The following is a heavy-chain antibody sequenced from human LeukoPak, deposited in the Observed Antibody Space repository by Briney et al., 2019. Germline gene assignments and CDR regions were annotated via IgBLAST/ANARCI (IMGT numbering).Heavy chain of an antibody. V-gene: IGHV3-11*01. J-gene: IGHJ4*02. CDR3: AREASSSSVIDY. Sequence: PGGSLRLSCGASGFTFSDYHMSWVRQAPGKGLEWVSYVSSSGNTIYYADSVKGRFTISRDNAKNSLYLQMNSLRAEDTAVYYCAREASSSSVIDYWGQGTLVTVSS. CDR2: VSSSGNTI. D-gene: IGHD6-6*01. CDR1: GFTFSDYH.